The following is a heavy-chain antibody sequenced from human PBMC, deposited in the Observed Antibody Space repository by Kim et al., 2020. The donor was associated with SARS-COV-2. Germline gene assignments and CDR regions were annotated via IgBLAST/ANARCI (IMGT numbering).Heavy chain of an antibody. V-gene: IGHV3-33*05. CDR1: GFTFSSYG. CDR2: ISYDGSNK. Sequence: GGSLRLSCAASGFTFSSYGMHWVRQAPGKGLEWVAVISYDGSNKYYADSVKGRFTISRDNSKNTLYLQMNSLRAEDMAVYYCARVGYYDSSGFDYWGQGTLVTVSS. D-gene: IGHD3-22*01. J-gene: IGHJ4*02. CDR3: ARVGYYDSSGFDY.